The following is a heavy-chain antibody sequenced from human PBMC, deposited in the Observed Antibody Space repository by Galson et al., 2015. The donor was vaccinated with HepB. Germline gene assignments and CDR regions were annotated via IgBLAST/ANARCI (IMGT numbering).Heavy chain of an antibody. V-gene: IGHV3-30-3*01. Sequence: SLRLSCAASGFTFSSYAMHWVRQAPGKGLEWVAVISYDGSNKYYADSVKGRFTISRDNSKNTLYLQMNSLRAEDTAVYYCARGSLKQQLAFDYWGQGTLVTVSS. CDR3: ARGSLKQQLAFDY. CDR2: ISYDGSNK. CDR1: GFTFSSYA. D-gene: IGHD6-13*01. J-gene: IGHJ4*02.